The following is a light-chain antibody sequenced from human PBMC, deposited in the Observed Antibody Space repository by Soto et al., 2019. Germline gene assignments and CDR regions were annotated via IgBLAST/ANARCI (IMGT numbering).Light chain of an antibody. Sequence: EIVLTQSPGTLSLSPGERATLSCWASQSLSSSYLAWYQQKAGQAPRLLIYGTSFRATGIPDRFRGSGSGTDFTLTISSLEPEDFAVYYCQQYYGSPRTFGGGTKVEIK. J-gene: IGKJ4*01. CDR1: QSLSSSY. CDR3: QQYYGSPRT. V-gene: IGKV3-20*01. CDR2: GTS.